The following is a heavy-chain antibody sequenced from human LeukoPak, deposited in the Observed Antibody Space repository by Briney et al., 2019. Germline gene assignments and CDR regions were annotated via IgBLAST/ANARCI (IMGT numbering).Heavy chain of an antibody. CDR3: ARGAQYYYDSSGYYPRYYYYYMDV. CDR1: GGSISSYY. CDR2: IYYSGST. D-gene: IGHD3-22*01. J-gene: IGHJ6*03. Sequence: SETLSLTCTVSGGSISSYYWGWIRQPPGKGLEWIGYIYYSGSTNYNPSLKSRVTISVDTSKNQFSLKLSSVTAADTAVYYCARGAQYYYDSSGYYPRYYYYYMDVWGKGTTVTISS. V-gene: IGHV4-59*01.